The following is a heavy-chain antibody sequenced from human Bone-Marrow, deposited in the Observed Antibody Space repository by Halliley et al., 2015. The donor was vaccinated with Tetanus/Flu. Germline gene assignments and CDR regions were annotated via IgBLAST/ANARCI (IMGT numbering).Heavy chain of an antibody. CDR3: ARGGIQLGAGDY. V-gene: IGHV1-18*01. CDR2: VSTYIGNT. Sequence: QLVQSGAEVKKPGASVKVSCKASGYTFTSYGLSWVRQAPGQGLEWMGWVSTYIGNTNYAQKFQGRVTMTTDTSTSTAYLELKSLRSDDTAVYCRARGGIQLGAGDYGGQGILVTVS. D-gene: IGHD3-16*01. CDR1: GYTFTSYG. J-gene: IGHJ4*02.